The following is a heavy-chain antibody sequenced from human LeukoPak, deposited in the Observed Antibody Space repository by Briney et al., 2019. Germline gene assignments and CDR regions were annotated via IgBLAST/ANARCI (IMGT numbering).Heavy chain of an antibody. V-gene: IGHV2-5*01. CDR3: AHCPYYDFWSGYPPFDY. J-gene: IGHJ4*02. D-gene: IGHD3-3*01. CDR2: IYWHDDK. CDR1: GFSLSTSGVG. Sequence: SGPTLVNPTQTLTLTCSFSGFSLSTSGVGVGWIRQPPGKALEWLALIYWHDDKRYSPSLKSRLTITKDTSKIQVVLTMTNVDPVDTATYYCAHCPYYDFWSGYPPFDYWGQGTPVTVSS.